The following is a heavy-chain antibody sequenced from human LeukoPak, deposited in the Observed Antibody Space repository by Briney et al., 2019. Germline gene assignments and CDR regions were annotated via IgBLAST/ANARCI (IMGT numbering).Heavy chain of an antibody. V-gene: IGHV3-74*01. CDR3: AKEGDILTGYAGFDY. D-gene: IGHD3-9*01. CDR2: INSDGSST. J-gene: IGHJ4*02. Sequence: SGGSLRLSCAASGFTFSSYWMHWVRQAPGKGLVWVSRINSDGSSTSYADSVKGRFTISRDNAKNTLYLQMNSLRAEDTAVYYCAKEGDILTGYAGFDYWGQGTLVTVSS. CDR1: GFTFSSYW.